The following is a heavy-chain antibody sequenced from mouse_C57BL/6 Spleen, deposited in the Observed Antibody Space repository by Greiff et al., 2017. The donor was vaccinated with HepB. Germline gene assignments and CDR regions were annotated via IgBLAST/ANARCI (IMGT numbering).Heavy chain of an antibody. CDR2: IDPETGGT. D-gene: IGHD4-1*01. V-gene: IGHV1-15*01. CDR3: ELGREFAY. Sequence: VKLQQSGAELVRPGASVTLSCKASGYTFTDYEMHWVKQTPVHGLEWIGAIDPETGGTAYNQKFKGKAILTADKSSSTAYMELRSLTSEDSAVYYCELGREFAYWGQGTLVTVSA. J-gene: IGHJ3*01. CDR1: GYTFTDYE.